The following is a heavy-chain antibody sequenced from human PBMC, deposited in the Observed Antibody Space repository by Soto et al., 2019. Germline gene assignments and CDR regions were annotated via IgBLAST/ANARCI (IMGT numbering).Heavy chain of an antibody. J-gene: IGHJ6*02. CDR2: ISHSGST. CDR1: GGSFSGYY. V-gene: IGHV4-34*01. Sequence: SETLSLTCAVYGGSFSGYYWSWIRQPPGKGLEWIGEISHSGSTNYNPSLKSRVTISVDTSKNQFSLKLSSVTAADTAVYYCARGGRLLWFGELLFYYYYGMDVWGQGTTVTVSS. D-gene: IGHD3-10*01. CDR3: ARGGRLLWFGELLFYYYYGMDV.